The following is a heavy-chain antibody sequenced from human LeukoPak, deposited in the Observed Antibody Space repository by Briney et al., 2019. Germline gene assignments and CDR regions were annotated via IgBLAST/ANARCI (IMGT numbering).Heavy chain of an antibody. CDR3: ARNFDY. CDR1: GGSFSNYY. J-gene: IGHJ4*02. Sequence: SETLSLTCAVYGGSFSNYYWSWIRQPPGKGLEWIGEINHSGSTNYNPSLKSRFTISVDTSKNQFSLKLSSVTAADTAVYYCARNFDYWGQGTLVTVSS. V-gene: IGHV4-34*01. CDR2: INHSGST.